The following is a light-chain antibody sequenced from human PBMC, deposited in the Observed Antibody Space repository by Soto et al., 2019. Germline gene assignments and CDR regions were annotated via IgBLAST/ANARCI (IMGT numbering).Light chain of an antibody. J-gene: IGLJ1*01. CDR3: QVWDSSSDHYV. CDR2: YDS. V-gene: IGLV3-21*04. Sequence: SYELTQPPSVSEAPGKTARITCGGTNIGSKSVHWYQQKPGQAPVLVIYYDSDRPSGIPERFSGSNSGNTATLTISRVEAGDEADYYCQVWDSSSDHYVFGTGTKLTVL. CDR1: NIGSKS.